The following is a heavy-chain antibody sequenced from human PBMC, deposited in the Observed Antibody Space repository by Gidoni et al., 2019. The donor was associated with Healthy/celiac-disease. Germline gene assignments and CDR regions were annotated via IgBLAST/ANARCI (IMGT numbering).Heavy chain of an antibody. CDR3: AKDMIVVVITTAYFDY. J-gene: IGHJ4*02. CDR1: GFTFRRYA. D-gene: IGHD3-22*01. Sequence: EVQLLESGGGLVQPGGSLRLSCAASGFTFRRYAMSWVRQAPGKGLEWVSAISGSGGSTYYADAVKGRFTISRDNSKNTLYLQMNSLRAEDTAVYYCAKDMIVVVITTAYFDYWGQGTLVTVSS. V-gene: IGHV3-23*01. CDR2: ISGSGGST.